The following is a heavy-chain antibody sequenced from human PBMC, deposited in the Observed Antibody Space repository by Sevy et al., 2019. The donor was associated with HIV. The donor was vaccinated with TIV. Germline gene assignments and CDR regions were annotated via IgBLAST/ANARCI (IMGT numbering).Heavy chain of an antibody. CDR2: ISDSGGST. V-gene: IGHV3-23*01. J-gene: IGHJ4*02. CDR3: AKRRRDSSGYYFDY. D-gene: IGHD3-22*01. CDR1: GFTFSSYA. Sequence: GGSLRLSCEASGFTFSSYAMSWVRQAPGKGLEWVSGISDSGGSTYYADSVKGRFTISRDNSKNTLYLQMNSLRAEDTAVYYCAKRRRDSSGYYFDYRGQGTLVTVSS.